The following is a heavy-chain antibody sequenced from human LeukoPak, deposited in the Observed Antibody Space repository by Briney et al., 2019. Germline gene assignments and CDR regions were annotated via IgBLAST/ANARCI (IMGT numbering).Heavy chain of an antibody. D-gene: IGHD6-19*01. J-gene: IGHJ4*02. CDR3: AKDSSGWYNLDY. CDR2: ISGSGGST. V-gene: IGHV3-23*01. Sequence: GGSLRLSCAASGFTFSSYAMSWVRQAPGKGLEWVSAISGSGGSTYYTDSVKGRFTISRDNSKNTLYLQMNSLRAEDTAVYYCAKDSSGWYNLDYWGQGTLVTVSS. CDR1: GFTFSSYA.